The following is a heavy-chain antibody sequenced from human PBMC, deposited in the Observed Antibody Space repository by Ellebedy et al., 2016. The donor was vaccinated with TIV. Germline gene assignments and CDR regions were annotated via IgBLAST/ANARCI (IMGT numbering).Heavy chain of an antibody. CDR2: MYHSGST. V-gene: IGHV4-59*12. Sequence: MPSETLSLTCTVSGGSISGYYWSWIRQPPGKGLEWIGYMYHSGSTNYNPSLKSRVTISVDTSKNQFSLKLSSVTAADTAVYYCAREKTGGIDYWGQGTLVTVSS. D-gene: IGHD7-27*01. J-gene: IGHJ4*02. CDR3: AREKTGGIDY. CDR1: GGSISGYY.